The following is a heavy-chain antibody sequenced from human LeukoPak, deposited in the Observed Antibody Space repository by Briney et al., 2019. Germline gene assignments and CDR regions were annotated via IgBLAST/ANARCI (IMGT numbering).Heavy chain of an antibody. CDR3: AREGPADTKYYFDY. J-gene: IGHJ4*02. V-gene: IGHV1-46*01. CDR2: MYPSGGST. Sequence: GASVKVSCKASGYTFTSYGISWVRQAPGQGLEWMGIMYPSGGSTRSAQKFQGRVTMTSDTSTSTVYMELSSLRSEDSAVYYCAREGPADTKYYFDYWGQGTLVTVS. CDR1: GYTFTSYG. D-gene: IGHD2-2*01.